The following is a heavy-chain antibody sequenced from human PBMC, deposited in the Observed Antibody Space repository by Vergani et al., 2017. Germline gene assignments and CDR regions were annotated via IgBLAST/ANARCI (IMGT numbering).Heavy chain of an antibody. V-gene: IGHV5-51*01. CDR1: GYSFTSYW. CDR2: IYPGDSDT. Sequence: EVQLVQSGAEVKKPGESLKISCKGSGYSFTSYWIGWVRQMPGKGLEWMGIIYPGDSDTRYSPSFQGKGTISADKSIRTAYLQWSSLKASDTAMYYCARHRRVTTYPFDYWGQGTLVTVSS. CDR3: ARHRRVTTYPFDY. D-gene: IGHD3-3*01. J-gene: IGHJ4*02.